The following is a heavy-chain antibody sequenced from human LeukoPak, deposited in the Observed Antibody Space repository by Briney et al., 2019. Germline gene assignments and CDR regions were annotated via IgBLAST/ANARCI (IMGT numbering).Heavy chain of an antibody. CDR2: INPNSGGT. CDR1: GYTFTGYY. J-gene: IGHJ4*02. Sequence: ASVKVSCKASGYTFTGYYMHWVRQAPGQGLEWMGWINPNSGGTNYAQKFQGRVTMTRDTSISTAYMELSRLRSDDTAVYYCARESRWFGELLNFDYWGQGTLVTVSS. V-gene: IGHV1-2*02. CDR3: ARESRWFGELLNFDY. D-gene: IGHD3-10*01.